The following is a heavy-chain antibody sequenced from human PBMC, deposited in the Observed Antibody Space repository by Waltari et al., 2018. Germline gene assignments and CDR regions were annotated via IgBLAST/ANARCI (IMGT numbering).Heavy chain of an antibody. CDR1: AFASSSYT. Sequence: EVQLVESGGGLVRPGGSLSLSCAASAFASSSYTMNGFRQAPGKGREWVSSISSTGNYKYYADSVKGRFTISRDNAKNSLFLQMTSLRAEDTAVYYCASWGVLGNIFDYWGQGTLVTVSS. CDR3: ASWGVLGNIFDY. J-gene: IGHJ4*02. D-gene: IGHD2-8*02. CDR2: ISSTGNYK. V-gene: IGHV3-21*01.